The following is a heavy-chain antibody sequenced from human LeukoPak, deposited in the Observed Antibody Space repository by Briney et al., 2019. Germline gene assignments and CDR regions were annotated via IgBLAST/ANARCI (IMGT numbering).Heavy chain of an antibody. J-gene: IGHJ6*03. V-gene: IGHV4-38-2*01. CDR1: GYSISSGYY. CDR2: IYHSGST. Sequence: PSETLSLTCAVSGYSISSGYYWGWIRQPPGKWLEWIGSIYHSGSTYYNPSLKSRVTISVDTSKNQFSLKLSSVTAADTAVYYCARRDYMDVWGKGTTVTVSS. CDR3: ARRDYMDV.